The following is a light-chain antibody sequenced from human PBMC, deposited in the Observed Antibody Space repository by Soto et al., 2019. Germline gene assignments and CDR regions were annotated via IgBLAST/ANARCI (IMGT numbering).Light chain of an antibody. CDR2: QAS. Sequence: DTQMTQSPSIVSASVGDRVTITCRASRTISYYLAWYQQKPGKAPKVIISQASSLESGVPSRFSGGRSGTDFTLTISSLEPDDFATYYCQQYNNFPYTFGQGTRLEI. J-gene: IGKJ2*01. CDR3: QQYNNFPYT. CDR1: RTISYY. V-gene: IGKV1-5*03.